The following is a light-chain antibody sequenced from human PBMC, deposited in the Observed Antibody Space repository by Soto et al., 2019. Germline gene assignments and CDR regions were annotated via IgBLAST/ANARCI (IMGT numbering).Light chain of an antibody. CDR1: SSDVGGYNY. CDR2: EVI. J-gene: IGLJ2*01. CDR3: SSYTGITSDVV. V-gene: IGLV2-14*01. Sequence: QSALTQPASVSASPGQSITISCTGSSSDVGGYNYVSWYQQHPGKAPKLMVYEVINRPSGVSNRFSGSKSGNTASLTISGLQPEDEADYYCSSYTGITSDVVFGGGTKLTVL.